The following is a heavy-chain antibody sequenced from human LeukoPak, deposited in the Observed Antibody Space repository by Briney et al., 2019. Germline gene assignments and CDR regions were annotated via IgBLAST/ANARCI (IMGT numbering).Heavy chain of an antibody. V-gene: IGHV3-23*01. J-gene: IGHJ3*02. CDR2: INGIGGST. CDR3: ARDIHSVAFDI. Sequence: GGTLRLSCAASGFTFSNYAMNWVRQAPGKGLEWVSSINGIGGSTYYADSVKGRFTISRDNAKRSVYLQMNSLGVEDTAVYYCARDIHSVAFDIWGQGTMVTVSS. CDR1: GFTFSNYA.